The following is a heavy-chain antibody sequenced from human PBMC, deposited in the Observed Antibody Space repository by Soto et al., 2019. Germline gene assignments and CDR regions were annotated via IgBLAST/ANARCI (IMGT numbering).Heavy chain of an antibody. CDR3: ERAHSPWYSSSCNVDH. D-gene: IGHD6-13*01. V-gene: IGHV4-34*01. J-gene: IGHJ4*02. CDR2: INHSGST. CDR1: GGSFSGYY. Sequence: PSETLSLTCAGCGGSFSGYYWSWIRQPPGNGLEWMGEINHSGSTNYNPSLKSRVTISVDTSKNQFSMKLSSVTAADKAVYYCERAHSPWYSSSCNVDHWGQGPMVPAS.